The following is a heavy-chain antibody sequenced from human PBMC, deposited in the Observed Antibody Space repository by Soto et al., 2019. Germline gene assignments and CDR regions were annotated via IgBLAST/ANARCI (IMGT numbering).Heavy chain of an antibody. D-gene: IGHD2-21*02. CDR2: INAGNGNT. Sequence: QVQLVQSGAEEKKPGASVKVSCKASGYTFTSYAMHWVRQAPGQRLEWMGWINAGNGNTKYSQKFQGGATITRDTSAGTAYMELSSLRSEDTAVYYCARSIVVVTALDYWGQGTLVTVSS. J-gene: IGHJ4*02. CDR3: ARSIVVVTALDY. CDR1: GYTFTSYA. V-gene: IGHV1-3*05.